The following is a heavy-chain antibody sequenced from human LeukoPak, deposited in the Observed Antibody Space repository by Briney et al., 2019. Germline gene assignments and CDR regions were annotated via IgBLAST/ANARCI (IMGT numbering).Heavy chain of an antibody. D-gene: IGHD3-10*01. V-gene: IGHV3-53*01. Sequence: GGSLTLSCAASGFTVSSNYMSWVRQAPGKGLEWVSVIYSGGSIYYADSVKGRFTISRDNSKNTLYLQMNSLRAEDTAVYYCARDGDGSGSLLDYWGQGTLVTVSS. J-gene: IGHJ4*02. CDR1: GFTVSSNY. CDR2: IYSGGSI. CDR3: ARDGDGSGSLLDY.